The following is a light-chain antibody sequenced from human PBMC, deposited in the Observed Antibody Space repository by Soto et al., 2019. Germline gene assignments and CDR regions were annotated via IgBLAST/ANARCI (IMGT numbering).Light chain of an antibody. Sequence: QSALTQPASVSGSPGQSIPISCTGTSSDVGGYNYVSWYQQYPGKAPKLIIYEVSNRPSGLSNRFSGSKSGNTASLTISGLQAEDEADYYCSSYTSFSTVLFGGGTKLTVL. J-gene: IGLJ2*01. CDR2: EVS. CDR1: SSDVGGYNY. V-gene: IGLV2-14*01. CDR3: SSYTSFSTVL.